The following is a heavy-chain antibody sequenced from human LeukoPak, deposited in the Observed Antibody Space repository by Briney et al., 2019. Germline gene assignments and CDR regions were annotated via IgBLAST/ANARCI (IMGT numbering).Heavy chain of an antibody. Sequence: SETLSLTCTVHGGSFSGYYGTWIRQPPGKGLEWIGDINYRGSPDSNPSLKSRVTMSLDTSKKLFPLKLTSVTAADTAVYYCARGGYYDTSGFYITWGQGTLVTVSS. J-gene: IGHJ4*02. CDR3: ARGGYYDTSGFYIT. V-gene: IGHV4-34*01. CDR1: GGSFSGYY. CDR2: INYRGSP. D-gene: IGHD3-22*01.